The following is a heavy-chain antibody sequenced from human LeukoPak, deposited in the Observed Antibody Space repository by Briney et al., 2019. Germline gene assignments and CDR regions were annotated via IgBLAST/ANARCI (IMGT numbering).Heavy chain of an antibody. CDR1: GFTVSSNY. V-gene: IGHV3-48*01. CDR2: IDARSGIT. Sequence: GGSLRLSCAASGFTVSSNYMSWVRQAPGKGPEWVSYIDARSGITYYADSVQGRFTISRDDARESVFLQMDGLRVDDTAVYYCARTYDFGRGPPGDAFDNWGPGTWVIVSA. D-gene: IGHD3-3*01. J-gene: IGHJ3*02. CDR3: ARTYDFGRGPPGDAFDN.